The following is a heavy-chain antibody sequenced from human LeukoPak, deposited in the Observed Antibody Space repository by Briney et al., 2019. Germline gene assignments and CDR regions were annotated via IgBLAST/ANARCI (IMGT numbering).Heavy chain of an antibody. Sequence: GGSLRLSCAASGFTFSSYSMNWVRQAPGKGLEWVSAISGSGGSTYYADSVKGRFTISRDNSKNTLYLQMNSLRAEDTAVYYCAKDQPRSGWYSWGQGTLVTVSS. J-gene: IGHJ4*02. CDR1: GFTFSSYS. CDR2: ISGSGGST. D-gene: IGHD6-19*01. V-gene: IGHV3-23*01. CDR3: AKDQPRSGWYS.